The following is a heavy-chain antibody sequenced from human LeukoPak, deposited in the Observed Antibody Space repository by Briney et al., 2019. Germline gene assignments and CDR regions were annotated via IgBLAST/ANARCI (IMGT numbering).Heavy chain of an antibody. J-gene: IGHJ4*02. D-gene: IGHD6-13*01. CDR1: GFTFSTYA. CDR3: ARSPGIVAAVNQ. Sequence: GRSLRLSCAASGFTFSTYALHWVRQAPGKGLEWVALISFDGSNKYYADSVKGRFTISRDKTKNTVFLQMNSLRDEDTAAYYCARSPGIVAAVNQWGQGTLVTVSS. V-gene: IGHV3-30-3*01. CDR2: ISFDGSNK.